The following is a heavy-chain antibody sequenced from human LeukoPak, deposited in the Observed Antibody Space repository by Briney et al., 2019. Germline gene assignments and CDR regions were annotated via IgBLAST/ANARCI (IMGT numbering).Heavy chain of an antibody. J-gene: IGHJ3*02. V-gene: IGHV1-2*02. D-gene: IGHD1-1*01. CDR2: INPNSGGT. CDR1: RYTFTVYY. CDR3: ARGSGERAISFLEDI. Sequence: ASVKVSCKTSRYTFTVYYMHWVRQAPGQGLEWMGWINPNSGGTNYAQKFQGRVTMTRDTSISTAYMELSRLRSDDTAVYYCARGSGERAISFLEDIWGQGTMVTVSS.